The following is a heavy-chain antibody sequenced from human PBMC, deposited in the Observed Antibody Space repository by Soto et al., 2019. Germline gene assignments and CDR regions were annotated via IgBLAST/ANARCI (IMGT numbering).Heavy chain of an antibody. D-gene: IGHD3-10*01. CDR1: GGIFSTYA. CDR2: IIPIFGTP. Sequence: QVQLVQSGAEVKKPGSSVKVSCKASGGIFSTYAISWLRQAPGQGLEWMGGIIPIFGTPNYARRFQGRVTITADESTTTPYMELSRLKSEDTAVYYCARDRDDYGSGNYYNRIDFWGQGTLVTVSS. CDR3: ARDRDDYGSGNYYNRIDF. V-gene: IGHV1-69*01. J-gene: IGHJ4*02.